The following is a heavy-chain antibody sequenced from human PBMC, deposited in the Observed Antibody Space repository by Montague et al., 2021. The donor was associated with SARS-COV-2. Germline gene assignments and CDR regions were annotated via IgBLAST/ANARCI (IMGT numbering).Heavy chain of an antibody. CDR1: GGSISSYY. D-gene: IGHD2-21*01. J-gene: IGHJ4*02. V-gene: IGHV4-59*01. CDR3: ARLRGGTPGEH. CDR2: IYYSGST. Sequence: SETLSLTCTVSGGSISSYYWSWIRQPPGKGLEWIGYIYYSGSTNYNPSLKSRVTISVDASKKQFSPKLSSVTAADTAVYYCARLRGGTPGEHWGQGALVTVSS.